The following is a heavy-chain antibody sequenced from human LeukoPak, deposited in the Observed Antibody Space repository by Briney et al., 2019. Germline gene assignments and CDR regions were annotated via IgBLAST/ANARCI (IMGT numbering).Heavy chain of an antibody. Sequence: GGSLRLSCAASEFTFSSHGMNWVRQAPGKGLEWVSGISPSGGITYYTDSVKGRFTISRDNSKNTQSLQMNSLRAEDTAVYYCAKDDDWGRYKHWGQGTLVTVSS. J-gene: IGHJ1*01. CDR1: EFTFSSHG. V-gene: IGHV3-23*01. CDR3: AKDDDWGRYKH. D-gene: IGHD3-16*01. CDR2: ISPSGGIT.